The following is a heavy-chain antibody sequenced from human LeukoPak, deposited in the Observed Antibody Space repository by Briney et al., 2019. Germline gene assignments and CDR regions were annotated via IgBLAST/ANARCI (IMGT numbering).Heavy chain of an antibody. J-gene: IGHJ4*02. CDR1: GYTFTGYY. V-gene: IGHV1-2*02. CDR2: INPNSGGT. CDR3: ARGYCSSTNCYGIYYFDY. D-gene: IGHD2-2*01. Sequence: ASVKVSCKASGYTFTGYYMHWVRQAPGQGLEWMGWINPNSGGTNYAQKFQGRVTMTRDTSISTAYMELSRLRSDDTAVYYCARGYCSSTNCYGIYYFDYWGQGTLVTVSS.